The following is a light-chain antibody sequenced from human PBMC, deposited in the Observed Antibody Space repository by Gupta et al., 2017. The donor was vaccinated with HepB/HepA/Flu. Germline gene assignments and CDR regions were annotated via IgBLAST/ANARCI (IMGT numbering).Light chain of an antibody. J-gene: IGKJ1*01. Sequence: DIKMTQSPSTLSASVGDRVTITCRASQSISSWLAWYQQRPGKAPKLLIYKASRVESGVPSRFSGSGYGTEFTLTISSRQPDDFAKYYCQHENSSPWTFGQGTXVEIK. V-gene: IGKV1-5*03. CDR3: QHENSSPWT. CDR2: KAS. CDR1: QSISSW.